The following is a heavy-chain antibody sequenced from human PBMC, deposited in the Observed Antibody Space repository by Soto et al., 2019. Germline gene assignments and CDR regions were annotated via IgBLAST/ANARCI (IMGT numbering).Heavy chain of an antibody. CDR3: AKDVEQWEYYYYGMDV. D-gene: IGHD1-26*01. CDR2: ISYDGSNK. V-gene: IGHV3-30*18. J-gene: IGHJ6*02. CDR1: GFTFSSYG. Sequence: PGGSLRLSCAASGFTFSSYGMHWVRQAPGKGLEWVAVISYDGSNKYYADSVKGRFTISRDNSKNTLYLQMNSLRAEDTAVYYCAKDVEQWEYYYYGMDVWGQGTTVTVSS.